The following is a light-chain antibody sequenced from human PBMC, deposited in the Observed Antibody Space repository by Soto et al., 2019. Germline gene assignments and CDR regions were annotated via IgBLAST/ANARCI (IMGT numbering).Light chain of an antibody. CDR3: SSYAGSNNLGV. V-gene: IGLV2-8*01. J-gene: IGLJ2*01. CDR2: EVT. Sequence: QSALTQPPSASGSLGQSVAISCTGTSSDVGGYDLVSWYQQHPGKAPKVVIYEVTKRPSGVPDRFSGSKSGNTASLTVSRLQAEDEADYYCSSYAGSNNLGVFGGGTKLTVL. CDR1: SSDVGGYDL.